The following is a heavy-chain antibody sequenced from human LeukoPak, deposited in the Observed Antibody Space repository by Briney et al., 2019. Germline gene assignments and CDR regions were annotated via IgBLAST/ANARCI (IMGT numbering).Heavy chain of an antibody. CDR2: FHHGGST. V-gene: IGHV4-4*02. J-gene: IGHJ4*02. D-gene: IGHD3-10*01. CDR1: GGCISSNNW. Sequence: PSETLSLTCAVSGGCISSNNWGSWGRQPPEKGLGWVGEFHHGGSTSYNPSFKSQVTISVDKSINQFSLQLSSVTAADTAVYYCAAVSYEIGGYFDYWGQGTLVTVSS. CDR3: AAVSYEIGGYFDY.